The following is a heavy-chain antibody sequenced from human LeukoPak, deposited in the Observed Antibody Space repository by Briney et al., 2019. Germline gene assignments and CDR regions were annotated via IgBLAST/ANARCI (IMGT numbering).Heavy chain of an antibody. CDR1: GFTFSSYG. Sequence: GGSLRLSCAASGFTFSSYGMHWVRQAPGKGLEWVAVVSFDGRNRYYADSMKGRFTISRDNSKNTLFLQMNSLTFEDTAVYYCAKGPIRQAVRGAWFDSWGQGILVSVPS. CDR3: AKGPIRQAVRGAWFDS. D-gene: IGHD2-15*01. CDR2: VSFDGRNR. J-gene: IGHJ5*01. V-gene: IGHV3-30*18.